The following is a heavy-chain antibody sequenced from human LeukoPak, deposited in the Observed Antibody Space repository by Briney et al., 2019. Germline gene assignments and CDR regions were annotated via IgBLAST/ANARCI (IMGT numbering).Heavy chain of an antibody. CDR3: ARGRRITMIVVVTNYYYGMDV. CDR2: INPNSGGT. V-gene: IGHV1-2*02. Sequence: ASVKVSCKASGYTFTGYYMHWVRQAPGQGLEWMGWINPNSGGTNYAQKFQGRVTMTRDTSISTAYMELSRLRSDDTAVYYCARGRRITMIVVVTNYYYGMDVWGQGTTVAVSS. CDR1: GYTFTGYY. D-gene: IGHD3-22*01. J-gene: IGHJ6*02.